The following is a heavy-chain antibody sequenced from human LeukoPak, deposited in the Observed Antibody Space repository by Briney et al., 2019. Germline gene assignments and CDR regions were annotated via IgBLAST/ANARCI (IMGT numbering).Heavy chain of an antibody. D-gene: IGHD4-17*01. CDR3: AREDGDHFDY. J-gene: IGHJ4*02. CDR2: ISGSGGST. Sequence: GGSLRLSCAASEFTFSSYAMSWVRQAPGKGLEWVSGISGSGGSTYYADSVKGRFIISRDNSKSTLYLQMNSLRAEDTAVYYCAREDGDHFDYWGQGTLVTVSS. CDR1: EFTFSSYA. V-gene: IGHV3-23*01.